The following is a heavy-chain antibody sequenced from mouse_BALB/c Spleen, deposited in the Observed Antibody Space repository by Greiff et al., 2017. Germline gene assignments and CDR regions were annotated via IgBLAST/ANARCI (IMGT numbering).Heavy chain of an antibody. V-gene: IGHV14-1*02. J-gene: IGHJ4*01. CDR1: GFNIKDYY. D-gene: IGHD1-1*01. Sequence: VQLHQSGAELVRPGALVKLSCKASGFNIKDYYMHWVKQRPEQGLEWIGWIDPENGNTIYDPKFQGKASITADTSSNTAYLQLSSLTSEDTAVYYCASLYGSSGYYAMDYWGQGTSVTVSS. CDR2: IDPENGNT. CDR3: ASLYGSSGYYAMDY.